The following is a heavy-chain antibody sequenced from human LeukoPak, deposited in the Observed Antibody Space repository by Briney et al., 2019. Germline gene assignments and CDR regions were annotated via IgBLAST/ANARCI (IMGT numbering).Heavy chain of an antibody. V-gene: IGHV1-2*02. J-gene: IGHJ4*02. CDR2: INPNSGVT. CDR1: GYTFTGYY. Sequence: ASVKVSCKSSGYTFTGYYMHWVRQATGQGREWMGWINPNSGVTDFAQKFQGRVTMTRDTSISTAYMELSRLTSDDTAVYYCARDFQTEAPDYWGQGTLVTVSS. D-gene: IGHD2/OR15-2a*01. CDR3: ARDFQTEAPDY.